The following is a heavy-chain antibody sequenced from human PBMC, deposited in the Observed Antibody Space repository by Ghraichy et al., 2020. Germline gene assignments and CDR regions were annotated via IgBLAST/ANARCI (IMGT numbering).Heavy chain of an antibody. Sequence: GESLRLSCAASGFTFSSYWMSWVRQAPGKGLEWVANIKQDGSEKYYVDSVKGRFTISRDNAKNSLYLQMNSLRAEDTAVYYCASDSYGLYYYYGMDVWGQGTTVTVSS. D-gene: IGHD5-18*01. CDR1: GFTFSSYW. V-gene: IGHV3-7*01. CDR2: IKQDGSEK. J-gene: IGHJ6*02. CDR3: ASDSYGLYYYYGMDV.